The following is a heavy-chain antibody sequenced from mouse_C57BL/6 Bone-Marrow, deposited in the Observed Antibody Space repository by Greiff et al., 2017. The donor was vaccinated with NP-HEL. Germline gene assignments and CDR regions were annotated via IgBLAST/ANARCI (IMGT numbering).Heavy chain of an antibody. CDR3: ARDGYYYFDY. D-gene: IGHD2-3*01. CDR2: IDPSDSYT. V-gene: IGHV1-50*01. CDR1: GYTFTSYW. Sequence: QVQLQQPGAELVKPGASVKLSCKASGYTFTSYWMQWVKQRPGQGLEWIGEIDPSDSYTNYNQKFKGKATLTVDQSSSTAYMQLSSLTSEDSAVYYCARDGYYYFDYWGQGTTLTVSS. J-gene: IGHJ2*01.